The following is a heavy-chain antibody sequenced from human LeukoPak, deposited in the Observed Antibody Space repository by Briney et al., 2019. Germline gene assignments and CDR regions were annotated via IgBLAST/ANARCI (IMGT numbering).Heavy chain of an antibody. V-gene: IGHV1-3*01. Sequence: ASVKVSCKASGYTFTSYAMHWVRQAPGQRLEWRGWINAGNGNTKYSQKFRGRVTITRDTSASTAYMELSSLRSEDTAVYYCARGVVGSSSWQFDYWGQGTLVTVSS. J-gene: IGHJ4*02. CDR1: GYTFTSYA. CDR2: INAGNGNT. D-gene: IGHD6-13*01. CDR3: ARGVVGSSSWQFDY.